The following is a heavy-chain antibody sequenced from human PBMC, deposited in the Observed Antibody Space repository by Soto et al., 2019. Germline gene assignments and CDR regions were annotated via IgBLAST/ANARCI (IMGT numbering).Heavy chain of an antibody. Sequence: GGSLRLSCAASGFTFSKYTMNWVRQAPGKGLEWVSCISSSISYIYYAGPVKGRFTISRDNAKNTLYLQMNSLRAEDTAVYYCARDLGGWSATPPLVYHGMDVWGQGTTVTVSS. D-gene: IGHD2-15*01. CDR2: ISSSISYI. V-gene: IGHV3-21*01. J-gene: IGHJ6*02. CDR3: ARDLGGWSATPPLVYHGMDV. CDR1: GFTFSKYT.